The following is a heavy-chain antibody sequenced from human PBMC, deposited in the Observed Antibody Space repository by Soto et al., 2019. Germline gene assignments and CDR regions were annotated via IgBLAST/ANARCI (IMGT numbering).Heavy chain of an antibody. Sequence: SVKVTCKASGGSFGSYASSWVRQAPGQGLELMGGIIPIFGTANYAQKFQGRVTITADESTSTAYMELSSLRSEDTAVYYCARGERWELPFFDYWGQGTLVTVSS. V-gene: IGHV1-69*13. CDR3: ARGERWELPFFDY. D-gene: IGHD1-26*01. CDR2: IIPIFGTA. J-gene: IGHJ4*02. CDR1: GGSFGSYA.